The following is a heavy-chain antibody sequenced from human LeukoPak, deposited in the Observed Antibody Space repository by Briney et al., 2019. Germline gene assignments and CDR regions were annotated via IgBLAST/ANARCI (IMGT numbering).Heavy chain of an antibody. J-gene: IGHJ6*02. Sequence: PSETLSLTCLVSGGSISGSHWSWIRHPPGKGLEWIGYIHYTGSTDYNPSLRSRVTLSIDMSKNQFSLRLSSVTAADTAVYYCARTGGDCSSGLCYYAMDVWGQGTTVTVS. CDR1: GGSISGSH. CDR2: IHYTGST. D-gene: IGHD2-21*02. CDR3: ARTGGDCSSGLCYYAMDV. V-gene: IGHV4-59*01.